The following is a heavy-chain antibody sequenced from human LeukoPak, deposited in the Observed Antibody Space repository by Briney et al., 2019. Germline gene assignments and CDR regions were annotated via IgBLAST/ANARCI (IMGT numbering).Heavy chain of an antibody. CDR3: ARDGAVDIVATNWFDP. V-gene: IGHV3-7*01. CDR2: IKQDGSEK. CDR1: GFTFSSYS. D-gene: IGHD5-12*01. J-gene: IGHJ5*02. Sequence: GGSLRLSCAASGFTFSSYSMNWVRQAPGKGLEWVANIKQDGSEKYYVDSVKGRFTISRDNAKNSLYLQMNSLRAEDTAVYYCARDGAVDIVATNWFDPWGQGTLVTVSS.